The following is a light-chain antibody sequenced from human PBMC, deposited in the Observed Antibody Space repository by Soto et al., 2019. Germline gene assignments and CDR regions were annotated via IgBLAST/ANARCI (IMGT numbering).Light chain of an antibody. Sequence: QAVLTQPRSVSGSPGQSVTISCTGTSSDVGIYNYASWYQQHPGKAPKFMIYDVSKRPSGVPDRFSGSKSGNTASLTISGLQAEDEAFYYCCSYAGSDTYVVFGGGTKLTVL. V-gene: IGLV2-11*01. CDR1: SSDVGIYNY. J-gene: IGLJ2*01. CDR3: CSYAGSDTYVV. CDR2: DVS.